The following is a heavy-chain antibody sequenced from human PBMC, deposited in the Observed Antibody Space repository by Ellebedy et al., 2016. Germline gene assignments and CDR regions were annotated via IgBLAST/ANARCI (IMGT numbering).Heavy chain of an antibody. J-gene: IGHJ3*02. CDR1: GFTVSSNY. CDR3: ARDLTGEGAFDI. D-gene: IGHD7-27*01. Sequence: GESLKISXAASGFTVSSNYMSWVRQAPGKGLEWVSVIYSGGSTYYADSVKGRFTISRDNSKNTLYLQMNSLRAEDTAVYYCARDLTGEGAFDIWGQGTMVTVSS. V-gene: IGHV3-53*01. CDR2: IYSGGST.